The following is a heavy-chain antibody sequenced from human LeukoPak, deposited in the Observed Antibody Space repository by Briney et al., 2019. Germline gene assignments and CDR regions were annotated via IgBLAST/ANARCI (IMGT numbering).Heavy chain of an antibody. V-gene: IGHV1-24*01. CDR2: FDPEDGET. CDR1: GYTLTELS. Sequence: ASVKVSCKVSGYTLTELSMHWVRQAPGKGLEWMGGFDPEDGETIYAQKFQGRVTMTEDTSTDTAYMELSSLRSEDTAVYYCATDLGSSGYYSTPLYYWGQGTLGTVSS. J-gene: IGHJ4*02. CDR3: ATDLGSSGYYSTPLYY. D-gene: IGHD3-22*01.